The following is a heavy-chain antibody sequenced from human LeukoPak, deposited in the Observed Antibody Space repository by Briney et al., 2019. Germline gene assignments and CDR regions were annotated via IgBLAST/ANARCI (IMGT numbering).Heavy chain of an antibody. D-gene: IGHD1-1*01. CDR3: ARVLERLSLGVDY. CDR1: GFTFSSYW. V-gene: IGHV3-74*01. J-gene: IGHJ4*02. Sequence: GGSLRLSCAASGFTFSSYWMHWVRKAPGKGLVGVSRINDDGRSTNYADSVKGRFTISRDNAKNTLYLQMNSLRAGYTAVYYCARVLERLSLGVDYWGQGTLVTVSS. CDR2: INDDGRST.